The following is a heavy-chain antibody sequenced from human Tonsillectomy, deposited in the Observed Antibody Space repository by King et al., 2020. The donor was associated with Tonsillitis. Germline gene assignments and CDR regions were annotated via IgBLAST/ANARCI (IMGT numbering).Heavy chain of an antibody. J-gene: IGHJ3*02. V-gene: IGHV3-30*04. CDR2: ISYDGSNK. Sequence: VQLVESGGGVVQPGRSLRLSCAASGFTFSTYAMHWVRQAPGKGLEWVAVISYDGSNKYYADSVKGRFTISRDNSKNTLYLQMNSLRAEDTAVYYCARTGTAEKNKMYYDMLTDYPHGAFDIWGQGTMVTVSS. D-gene: IGHD3-9*01. CDR3: ARTGTAEKNKMYYDMLTDYPHGAFDI. CDR1: GFTFSTYA.